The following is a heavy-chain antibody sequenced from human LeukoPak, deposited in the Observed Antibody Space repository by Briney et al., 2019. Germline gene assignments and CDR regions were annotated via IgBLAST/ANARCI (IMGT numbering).Heavy chain of an antibody. CDR3: ARAAAGTTGDWFDP. V-gene: IGHV1-18*01. CDR2: ISAYNGNT. Sequence: ASVKVSCKASGYTFTSYGISWVRQAPGQGLEWMGWISAYNGNTNYAQKPQGRVTMTTDTSTSTAYMELRSLRSDDTAVYYCARAAAGTTGDWFDPWGQGTLVTVSS. J-gene: IGHJ5*02. D-gene: IGHD6-13*01. CDR1: GYTFTSYG.